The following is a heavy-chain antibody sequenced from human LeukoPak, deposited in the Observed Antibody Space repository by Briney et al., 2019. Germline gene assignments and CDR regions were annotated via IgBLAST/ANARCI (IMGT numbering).Heavy chain of an antibody. D-gene: IGHD3-10*01. CDR3: AGTLWVGELLPIDY. Sequence: GGSLRLSCAASGFTVSSNYMSWVRQAPGKGLEWVSIIYRGGHTYSADSVKGRSTISRHNSKTTLYLQMNSLRVEDTAVYYCAGTLWVGELLPIDYWGQGTLVTVSS. CDR2: IYRGGHT. J-gene: IGHJ4*02. CDR1: GFTVSSNY. V-gene: IGHV3-53*04.